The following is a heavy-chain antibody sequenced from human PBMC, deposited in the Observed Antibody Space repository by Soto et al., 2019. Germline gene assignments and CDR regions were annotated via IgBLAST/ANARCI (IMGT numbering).Heavy chain of an antibody. Sequence: PSETLSLTCTVSGGSISSYYSSWIRQPPGKGLEWIGYIYYSGSTNYNPSLKSRVTISVDTSKNQFSLKLSSVTAADTAVYYCARNRVDYYYYYMDAWGKGTTVTVSS. J-gene: IGHJ6*03. V-gene: IGHV4-59*08. D-gene: IGHD2-15*01. CDR3: ARNRVDYYYYYMDA. CDR1: GGSISSYY. CDR2: IYYSGST.